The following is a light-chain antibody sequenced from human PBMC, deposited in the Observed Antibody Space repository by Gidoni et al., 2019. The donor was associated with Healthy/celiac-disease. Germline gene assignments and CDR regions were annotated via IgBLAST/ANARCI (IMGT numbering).Light chain of an antibody. CDR2: GAS. J-gene: IGKJ2*01. V-gene: IGKV3-15*01. Sequence: EIVMTQSPATLSVSPGESATLSCRASPSVGSYLAWYQQKPGQAPRLLIYGASTRATGIPARFIGSGSGTEFTRTISSLQSEDFAIYHCQQYHNWPPYTFGQGTKLEIK. CDR3: QQYHNWPPYT. CDR1: PSVGSY.